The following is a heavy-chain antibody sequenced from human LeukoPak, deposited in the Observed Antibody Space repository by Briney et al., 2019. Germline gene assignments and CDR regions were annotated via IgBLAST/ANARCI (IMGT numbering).Heavy chain of an antibody. CDR2: IYYSGST. Sequence: SETLSLTCTVSGGSISSYYWSWIRQPPGKGLEWIGYIYYSGSTNYNPSLKSRVTISVDTSKNQFSLKLSSVTAADTAVYYCARAKDYYGSGSYSGFDAFDIWGQGTMVTVSS. D-gene: IGHD3-10*01. J-gene: IGHJ3*02. CDR3: ARAKDYYGSGSYSGFDAFDI. V-gene: IGHV4-59*12. CDR1: GGSISSYY.